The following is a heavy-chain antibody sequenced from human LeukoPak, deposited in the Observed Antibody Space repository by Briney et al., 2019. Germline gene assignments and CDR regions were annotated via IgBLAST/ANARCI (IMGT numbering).Heavy chain of an antibody. V-gene: IGHV4-39*01. D-gene: IGHD6-13*01. Sequence: SETLSLTCTVSGGSISSSSYYWGWIRQPPGKGLEWIGSIYYSGSTYYNPSLKSRVTISVDTSKNQFSLKLSSVTAADTAVYYCARGLFGSSWYSSFDYWGQGTLVTVSS. CDR3: ARGLFGSSWYSSFDY. CDR2: IYYSGST. CDR1: GGSISSSSYY. J-gene: IGHJ4*02.